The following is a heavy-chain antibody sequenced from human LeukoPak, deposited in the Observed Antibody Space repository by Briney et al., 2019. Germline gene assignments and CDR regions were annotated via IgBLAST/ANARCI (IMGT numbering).Heavy chain of an antibody. J-gene: IGHJ3*02. V-gene: IGHV3-48*03. D-gene: IGHD1-7*01. Sequence: GRSLRLSCAASGFTFSSFEMNSVCQAPGKGLEWVSYISSSGGAIYYADSVKGRFTVSRDNAKNSLYLQMNSLRAEDTALYYCARDELRTGAFDMWGQGTVVIVSS. CDR1: GFTFSSFE. CDR2: ISSSGGAI. CDR3: ARDELRTGAFDM.